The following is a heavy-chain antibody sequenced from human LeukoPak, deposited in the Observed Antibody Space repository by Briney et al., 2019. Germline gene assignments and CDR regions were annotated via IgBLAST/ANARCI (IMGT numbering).Heavy chain of an antibody. V-gene: IGHV4-39*01. J-gene: IGHJ3*02. Sequence: SETLSLTCTVSGGSISSSSYYWGWIRQPPGKGLEWIGSIYYSGSTYYNPSLKSRVTISVDTSKNQFSLKLSSVTAADTAVYYCARGSSSGWYYAFDIWGQGTMVTVSS. D-gene: IGHD6-19*01. CDR2: IYYSGST. CDR1: GGSISSSSYY. CDR3: ARGSSSGWYYAFDI.